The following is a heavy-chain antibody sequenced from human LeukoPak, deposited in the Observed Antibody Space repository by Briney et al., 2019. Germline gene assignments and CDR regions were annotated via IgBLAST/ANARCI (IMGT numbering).Heavy chain of an antibody. V-gene: IGHV3-48*03. CDR3: ARDRRPQWAFDI. CDR1: GFTFSSYE. J-gene: IGHJ3*02. D-gene: IGHD2-8*01. CDR2: ISSSGSTI. Sequence: GGSLRLSCAASGFTFSSYEMNWVRQAPGKGPEWVSYISSSGSTIYYADSVKGRFTISRDNAKNSLYLQMNSLRAEDTAVYYCARDRRPQWAFDIWGQGTMVTVSS.